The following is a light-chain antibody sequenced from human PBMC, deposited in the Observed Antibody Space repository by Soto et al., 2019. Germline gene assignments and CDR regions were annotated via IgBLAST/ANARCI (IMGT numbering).Light chain of an antibody. CDR3: HQRQSWPRT. CDR2: DAS. V-gene: IGKV3-11*01. J-gene: IGKJ1*01. Sequence: IVLTQSPGTLSLSPGERATLSCRASQSVSSSYLAWYQQKPGQAPRLLIYDASNRATGIPARFSGSGSGTDFTLTISSLEPEDFAVYYCHQRQSWPRTFGQGTKV. CDR1: QSVSSSY.